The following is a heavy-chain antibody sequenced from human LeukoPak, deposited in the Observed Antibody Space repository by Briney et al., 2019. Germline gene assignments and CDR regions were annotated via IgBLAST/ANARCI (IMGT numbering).Heavy chain of an antibody. J-gene: IGHJ4*02. CDR2: ISYDGSNK. V-gene: IGHV3-30*04. CDR3: AKDKSVSADYYFDY. D-gene: IGHD5/OR15-5a*01. CDR1: GFTFSSYA. Sequence: GGSLRLSCAASGFTFSSYAMSWVRQAPGKGLEWVAVISYDGSNKYYADSVKGRFTISRDNSKNTLYLQMNSLRAEDTAVYYCAKDKSVSADYYFDYWGQGTLVTVSS.